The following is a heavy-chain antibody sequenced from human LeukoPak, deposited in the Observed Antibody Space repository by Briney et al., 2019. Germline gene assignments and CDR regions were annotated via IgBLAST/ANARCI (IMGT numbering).Heavy chain of an antibody. D-gene: IGHD2-15*01. CDR1: GFTFSTSS. CDR3: AREGGFCFGDTCRFFDF. CDR2: ISSSRDYI. Sequence: GGSLRLSCTASGFTFSTSSLNWVRQAPGKGLEWVSSISSSRDYIYYADSVKGRFTISRDNAKNSLYLQMNSLGAEDTAVYYCAREGGFCFGDTCRFFDFWGQGTLVTVSS. V-gene: IGHV3-21*01. J-gene: IGHJ4*02.